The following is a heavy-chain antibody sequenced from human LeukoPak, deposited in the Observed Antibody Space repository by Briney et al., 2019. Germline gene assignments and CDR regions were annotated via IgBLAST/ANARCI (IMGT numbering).Heavy chain of an antibody. Sequence: ASVKVSCKTSGYTFTNYAISWVRQAPGQGLEWMGWIRANNGDKYYAQKFQDRVTMTIATSTNTAYMELRSLTSDDTAMYFCARDSTTWYDIFDYWGQGTLSPSP. D-gene: IGHD6-13*01. CDR1: GYTFTNYA. J-gene: IGHJ4*02. CDR2: IRANNGDK. CDR3: ARDSTTWYDIFDY. V-gene: IGHV1-18*01.